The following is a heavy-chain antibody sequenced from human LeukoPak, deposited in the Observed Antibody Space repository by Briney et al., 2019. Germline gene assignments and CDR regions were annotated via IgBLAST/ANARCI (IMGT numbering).Heavy chain of an antibody. J-gene: IGHJ3*02. CDR3: ARDPPADAFDI. Sequence: GGSLRLSCAASGFTFSDYYMSWIRQAPGKGLEWVSYISSSGSTIYYADSVKGRFTISRDNARNSLYLQMNSLRAEDTAVYYCARDPPADAFDIWGQGTMVTVSS. V-gene: IGHV3-11*04. CDR1: GFTFSDYY. CDR2: ISSSGSTI.